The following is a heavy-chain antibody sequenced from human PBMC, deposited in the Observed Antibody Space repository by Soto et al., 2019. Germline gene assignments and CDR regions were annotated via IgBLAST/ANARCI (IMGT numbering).Heavy chain of an antibody. CDR2: INPSGGST. CDR1: GYTFTSYY. J-gene: IGHJ5*02. CDR3: ARDLSDSYWFDP. Sequence: ASVKVSCKSSGYTFTSYYMHCVRQAPGQGLEWMGIINPSGGSTSYAQKFQGRVTMTRDTSTSTVYMELSSLRSEDTAVYYCARDLSDSYWFDPWGQGTLVTVSS. V-gene: IGHV1-46*01. D-gene: IGHD2-21*02.